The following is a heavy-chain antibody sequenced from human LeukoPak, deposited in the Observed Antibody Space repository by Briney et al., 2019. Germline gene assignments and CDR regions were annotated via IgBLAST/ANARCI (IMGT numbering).Heavy chain of an antibody. Sequence: PERSLRLSCAASGFTFSSYGMHWVRQAPGKGLEWVAFISYDGTNQNYADSVKGRFTISRDNSKKTLYLQMNTPRAEDTAVYYCARGSAQIAEDYFDHWGQGILVTVSS. D-gene: IGHD6-13*01. J-gene: IGHJ4*02. CDR1: GFTFSSYG. V-gene: IGHV3-30*03. CDR3: ARGSAQIAEDYFDH. CDR2: ISYDGTNQ.